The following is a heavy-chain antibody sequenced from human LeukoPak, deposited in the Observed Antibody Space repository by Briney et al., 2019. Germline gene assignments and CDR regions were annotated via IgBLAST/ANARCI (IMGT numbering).Heavy chain of an antibody. V-gene: IGHV3-30*18. CDR2: ISHDGRAE. D-gene: IGHD6-19*01. CDR3: AKDWGSSDWYNWFDP. CDR1: GFTIGNHG. Sequence: PRGSLRLSCAVSGFTIGNHGMHWVRQAAGKGLEWVAMISHDGRAEYYRDSVKGRLSISRDNSNNMLYLQMNSLRVEDTAVYYCAKDWGSSDWYNWFDPWGQGTLVTVSS. J-gene: IGHJ5*02.